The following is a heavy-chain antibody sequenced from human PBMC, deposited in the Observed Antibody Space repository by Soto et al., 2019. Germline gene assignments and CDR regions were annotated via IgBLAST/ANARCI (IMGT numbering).Heavy chain of an antibody. D-gene: IGHD1-26*01. CDR2: ITPIVGTA. V-gene: IGHV1-69*06. CDR1: EGRFSSYA. CDR3: ASERIYPSVGAIPKTHPFDI. Sequence: VKVSCQAYEGRFSSYAISWVLQGPGQGVAWMGWITPIVGTANYAQKFQGRVTITADKSTSTAYMELSSLRSEDTAVYYCASERIYPSVGAIPKTHPFDIWGQAIMVTV. J-gene: IGHJ3*02.